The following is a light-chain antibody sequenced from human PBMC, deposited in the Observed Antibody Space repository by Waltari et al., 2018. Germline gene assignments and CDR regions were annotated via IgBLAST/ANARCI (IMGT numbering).Light chain of an antibody. V-gene: IGKV3-20*01. Sequence: EIVLTQSPGTLPLSPGERATLSCWASQSVGRALAWYQQKHGQAPRLLIYSASTSASGIPDRFSGSGSGTDFSLTINRLEPEDFAVYYCQHYVRLPVTFGQGTKVEIK. CDR1: QSVGRA. CDR3: QHYVRLPVT. J-gene: IGKJ1*01. CDR2: SAS.